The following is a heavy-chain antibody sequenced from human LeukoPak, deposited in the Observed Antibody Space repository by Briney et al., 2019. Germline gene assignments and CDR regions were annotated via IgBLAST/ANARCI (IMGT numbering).Heavy chain of an antibody. D-gene: IGHD4-17*01. J-gene: IGHJ4*02. CDR3: ERSPFTVTRDF. V-gene: IGHV4-34*01. CDR1: GESFSGYY. Sequence: PSETLSLTCAIYGESFSGYYWSWIRQPPGKGLEWIGEINDSGGTEYFPYLKSRVTTSIKTTKDILSLKLTSVTAADTAVYYRERSPFTVTRDFWGAGTLVIVSS. CDR2: INDSGGT.